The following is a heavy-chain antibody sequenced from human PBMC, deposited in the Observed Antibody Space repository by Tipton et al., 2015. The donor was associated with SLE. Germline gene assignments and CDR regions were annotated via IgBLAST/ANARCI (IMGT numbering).Heavy chain of an antibody. CDR3: ARISWGDYYMDV. Sequence: SLRLSCAASGFTFTSYDMHWVHQSTEKGLEWVSAIGSTGETKYTGSVKGRFTISRENAKNSVHLQMNSLRAGDTAVYYCARISWGDYYMDVWGKGTTVTVSS. D-gene: IGHD7-27*01. CDR1: GFTFTSYD. CDR2: IGSTGET. V-gene: IGHV3-13*04. J-gene: IGHJ6*03.